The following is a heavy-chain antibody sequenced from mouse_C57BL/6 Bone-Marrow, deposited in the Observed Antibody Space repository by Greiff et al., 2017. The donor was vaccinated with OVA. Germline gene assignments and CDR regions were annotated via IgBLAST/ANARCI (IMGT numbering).Heavy chain of an antibody. V-gene: IGHV1-47*01. CDR1: GYTFTTYP. D-gene: IGHD1-1*01. Sequence: QVQLKQSGAELVKPGASVKMSCKASGYTFTTYPIEWMKQNHGKSLEWIGNFHPYNDDTKYNEKFKGKATLTVEKSSSTVYLELSRLTSDDSAVYYCARGLYDYGSSYRWWYFDVWGTGTTVTVSS. CDR3: ARGLYDYGSSYRWWYFDV. J-gene: IGHJ1*03. CDR2: FHPYNDDT.